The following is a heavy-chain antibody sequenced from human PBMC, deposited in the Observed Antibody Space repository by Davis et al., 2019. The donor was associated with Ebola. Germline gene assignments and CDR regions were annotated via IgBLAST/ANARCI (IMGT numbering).Heavy chain of an antibody. CDR2: ISYDGSNK. CDR3: AKDLGRLLWFGELDY. Sequence: GESLKISCAASGFTFSSYGMHWVRQAPGKGLEWVAVISYDGSNKYYADSVKGRFTISRDNSKNTLYLQMNSLRAEDTAVYYCAKDLGRLLWFGELDYWGQGTLVTVSS. J-gene: IGHJ4*02. D-gene: IGHD3-10*01. CDR1: GFTFSSYG. V-gene: IGHV3-30*18.